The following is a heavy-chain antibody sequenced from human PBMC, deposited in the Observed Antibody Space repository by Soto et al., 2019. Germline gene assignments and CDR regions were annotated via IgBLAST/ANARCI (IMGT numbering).Heavy chain of an antibody. CDR2: ISAYNGNT. Sequence: QVQLVQSGAEVKKPGASVKVSCKASGYTFTSYGISWVRQAPGQGLEWMGWISAYNGNTNYAQKLQGRVTMTTDTATSTAYMELRSLRSDDTAVYYCARDLIKGVTMVRVVIVDLGYWGQGTLVTVSS. CDR3: ARDLIKGVTMVRVVIVDLGY. CDR1: GYTFTSYG. D-gene: IGHD3-10*01. V-gene: IGHV1-18*01. J-gene: IGHJ4*02.